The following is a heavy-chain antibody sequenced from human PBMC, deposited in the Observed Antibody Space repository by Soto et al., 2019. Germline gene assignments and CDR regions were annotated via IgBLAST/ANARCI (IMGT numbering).Heavy chain of an antibody. CDR2: INHSGST. D-gene: IGHD3-10*01. Sequence: QVQLQQWGAGLLKPSETLSLTCAVYGGSFSDYHWSWIRQPPGKGLEWIGEINHSGSTNYNPSLKSRXXIXVXXSKTQFSLKLSSVTAADTAVYYCARGTWVRSAFDIWGQGTMVTVSS. CDR1: GGSFSDYH. CDR3: ARGTWVRSAFDI. J-gene: IGHJ3*02. V-gene: IGHV4-34*01.